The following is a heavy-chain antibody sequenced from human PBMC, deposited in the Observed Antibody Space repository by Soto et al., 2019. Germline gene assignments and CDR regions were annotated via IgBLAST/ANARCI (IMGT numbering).Heavy chain of an antibody. CDR3: ITVSHTLVKPA. CDR1: GFTFSNAW. CDR2: INTKTEGATT. D-gene: IGHD2-2*01. J-gene: IGHJ4*02. V-gene: IGHV3-15*07. Sequence: EVQLVESGGGLVMPGGSLSLSCAASGFTFSNAWLNWVRQAPGTGREWVCRINTKTEGATTDYVAPVKGRFTISRDDSINTLYLQMNSLKTEDTAVYYCITVSHTLVKPAGGQGTLGTVS.